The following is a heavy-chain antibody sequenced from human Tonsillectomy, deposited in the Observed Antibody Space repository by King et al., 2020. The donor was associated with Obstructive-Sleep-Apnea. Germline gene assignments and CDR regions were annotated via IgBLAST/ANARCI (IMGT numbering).Heavy chain of an antibody. Sequence: QLQESGPGLVKPSETLSLTCSVSGGSISSYHWSWIRQPPGKGLEWIGYIYYSGSTNYNPSLKSRVNISVDTSKTHFSLELSSGTAADTAVYYCARSGYYDILTGRGGDAFDIWGQGTMVTVSS. J-gene: IGHJ3*02. CDR1: GGSISSYH. D-gene: IGHD3-9*01. V-gene: IGHV4-59*08. CDR2: IYYSGST. CDR3: ARSGYYDILTGRGGDAFDI.